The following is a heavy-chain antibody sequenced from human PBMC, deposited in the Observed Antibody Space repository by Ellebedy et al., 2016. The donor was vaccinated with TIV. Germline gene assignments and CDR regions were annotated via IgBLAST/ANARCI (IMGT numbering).Heavy chain of an antibody. J-gene: IGHJ2*01. CDR3: ARDYGGNSGHWSFDI. V-gene: IGHV7-4-1*02. CDR1: GYSFISYA. CDR2: IHTNTGNP. D-gene: IGHD4-23*01. Sequence: AASVKVSCKASGYSFISYAINWVRQAPGQGLEWMGWIHTNTGNPTYAQGFIGHFVFSLDTSVSTAFVEISSLKAEDTDVYFCARDYGGNSGHWSFDIWGRGTLVTVSS.